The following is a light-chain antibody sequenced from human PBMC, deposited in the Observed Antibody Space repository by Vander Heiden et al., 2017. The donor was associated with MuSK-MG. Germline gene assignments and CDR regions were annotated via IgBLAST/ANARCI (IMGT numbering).Light chain of an antibody. J-gene: IGKJ1*01. V-gene: IGKV3-11*01. CDR2: DAS. CDR1: QSVSSY. Sequence: EIVLPQSPATLSLSPGERATLSCRASQSVSSYLAWYQQNPGQAPRLLIYDASNRATGIQGRFSGSGSETDFTLTSSSRETEDFAVYDSQQRSNWTFGQGTKVEIK. CDR3: QQRSNWT.